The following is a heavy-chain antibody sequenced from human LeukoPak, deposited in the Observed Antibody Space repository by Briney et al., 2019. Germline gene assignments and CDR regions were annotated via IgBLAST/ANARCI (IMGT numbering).Heavy chain of an antibody. J-gene: IGHJ5*02. CDR3: AVHHPNDWFDP. Sequence: GRSLRLSCAASGFTFSSYAMHWVRQAPGKGLKRVAVISYDGSNKYYADSVKGRFTISRDNSKNTLYLQMNSLRAEDTAVYYCAVHHPNDWFDPWGQGTLVTVSS. CDR2: ISYDGSNK. V-gene: IGHV3-30*04. CDR1: GFTFSSYA. D-gene: IGHD2-8*01.